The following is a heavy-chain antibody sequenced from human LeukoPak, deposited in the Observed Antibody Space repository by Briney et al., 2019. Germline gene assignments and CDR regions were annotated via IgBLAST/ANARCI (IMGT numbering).Heavy chain of an antibody. CDR3: AGVMRGVGTTVIEFNY. CDR1: AYTLTIYH. CDR2: INPSGGRT. D-gene: IGHD1-26*01. Sequence: ASGKVSFKSSAYTLTIYHIHWMRQAPGQGLEWMGLINPSGGRTKLAQKFHGRLTMNRDTSTNTIYIDMSRLTSEDTAVYYCAGVMRGVGTTVIEFNYWGQGTLVTVSS. V-gene: IGHV1-46*01. J-gene: IGHJ4*02.